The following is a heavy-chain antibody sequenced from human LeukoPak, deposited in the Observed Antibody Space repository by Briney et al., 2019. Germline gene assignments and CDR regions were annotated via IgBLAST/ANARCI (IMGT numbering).Heavy chain of an antibody. Sequence: PGGSLRLSCAASGFTFSDYYMSWIRQAPGKGLEWVSYISSSSSYTNYADSVKGRFTISRDNAKNSLYMQMNSLRAEDTAVYYCAREYYYESSSDPFDYWGQGTLVTVSS. V-gene: IGHV3-11*06. CDR2: ISSSSSYT. CDR3: AREYYYESSSDPFDY. CDR1: GFTFSDYY. D-gene: IGHD3-22*01. J-gene: IGHJ4*02.